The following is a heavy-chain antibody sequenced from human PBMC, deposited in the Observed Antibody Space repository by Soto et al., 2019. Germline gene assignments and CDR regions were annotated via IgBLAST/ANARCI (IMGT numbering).Heavy chain of an antibody. CDR1: SGSISSSNW. CDR2: IYHSGST. Sequence: SETLSLTCAVSSGSISSSNWWSWVRQPPGKGLEWIGEIYHSGSTNYNPSLKSRVTISVDKSKNQFSLKLSSVTAADTAVYYCARALDYGDYGDAFDIWGQGTMVTVSS. J-gene: IGHJ3*02. CDR3: ARALDYGDYGDAFDI. D-gene: IGHD4-17*01. V-gene: IGHV4-4*02.